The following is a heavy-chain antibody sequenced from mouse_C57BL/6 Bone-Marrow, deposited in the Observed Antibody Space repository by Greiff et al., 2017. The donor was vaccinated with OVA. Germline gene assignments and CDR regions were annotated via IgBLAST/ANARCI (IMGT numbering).Heavy chain of an antibody. CDR3: ARSNGYDNSFDY. CDR1: GYSFTGYF. D-gene: IGHD2-2*01. CDR2: INPYNGDT. V-gene: IGHV1-20*01. J-gene: IGHJ2*01. Sequence: VQLQQSGPELVKPGDSVKISCKASGYSFTGYFMNWVMQSHGKSLEWIGRINPYNGDTFYNQKFKGKATLTVDKSSSTAHMELRSLTSEDSAVYYCARSNGYDNSFDYWGQGTTLTVSS.